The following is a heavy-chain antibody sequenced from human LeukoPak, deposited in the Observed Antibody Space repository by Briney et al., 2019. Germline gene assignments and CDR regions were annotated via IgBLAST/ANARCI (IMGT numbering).Heavy chain of an antibody. D-gene: IGHD6-19*01. J-gene: IGHJ4*02. CDR2: ISWNSGSI. Sequence: GGFLRLSCAASGFTFDDYAMHWVRQAPGKGLEWVSGISWNSGSIGYADSVKGRFTISRDNAKNSLYLQMNSLRAEDTALYYCTKDTKGQIAVATDYWGQGTLVTVSS. CDR1: GFTFDDYA. CDR3: TKDTKGQIAVATDY. V-gene: IGHV3-9*01.